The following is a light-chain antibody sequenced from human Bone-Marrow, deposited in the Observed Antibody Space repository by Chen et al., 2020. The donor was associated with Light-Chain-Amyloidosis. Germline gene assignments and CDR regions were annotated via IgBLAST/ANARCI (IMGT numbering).Light chain of an antibody. Sequence: QSALTQPASVSGSPGQSITISCIGTSSDVGGDNHVSWYQQHPAKAPKLMIYEVTNRPSWVPDRFSGSKSDNTASLTISGLQTEDEADYFCSSYTITNPLVFGSGTRVTVL. CDR3: SSYTITNPLV. CDR2: EVT. CDR1: SSDVGGDNH. J-gene: IGLJ1*01. V-gene: IGLV2-14*01.